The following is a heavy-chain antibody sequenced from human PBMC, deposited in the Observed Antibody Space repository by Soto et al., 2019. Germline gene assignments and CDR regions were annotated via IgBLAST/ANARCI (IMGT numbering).Heavy chain of an antibody. CDR3: ARQTTGSLVVPAAITPYYYYGLDV. D-gene: IGHD2-2*01. CDR2: IYWNDDK. Sequence: QITLKESGPTLVKPTQTLTLTCSFSGFSLSTGGVGVNWIHQPPGKALEWLALIYWNDDKRYSPSLKSRLTITKYTSKNQVVLTMTNMDPVDTATYYCARQTTGSLVVPAAITPYYYYGLDVWGQGTSVTVSS. V-gene: IGHV2-5*01. J-gene: IGHJ6*02. CDR1: GFSLSTGGVG.